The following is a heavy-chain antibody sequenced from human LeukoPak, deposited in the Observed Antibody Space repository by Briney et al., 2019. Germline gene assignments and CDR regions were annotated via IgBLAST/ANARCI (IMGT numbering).Heavy chain of an antibody. CDR3: ARVVGMMTGADY. Sequence: GGSLRLSCAASGFTFGGYPMNWLRQPPGKGLESLAYISGNSGSIHYADSVKGRFTVSRDNAKNSLYLQMNSLKAEDTAVYYCARVVGMMTGADYWGQGTLVTVSS. CDR1: GFTFGGYP. J-gene: IGHJ4*02. V-gene: IGHV3-48*03. CDR2: ISGNSGSI. D-gene: IGHD3-9*01.